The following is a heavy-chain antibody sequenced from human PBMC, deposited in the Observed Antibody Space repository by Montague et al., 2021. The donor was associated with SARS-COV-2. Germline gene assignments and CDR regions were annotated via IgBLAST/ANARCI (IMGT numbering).Heavy chain of an antibody. CDR1: GFSLSTSGVG. CDR2: IYWDDDK. CDR3: ANRRGLLLSDAFDI. J-gene: IGHJ3*02. D-gene: IGHD1-26*01. Sequence: PALVKPTQTLTLTCTFSGFSLSTSGVGVGWIRQPPGKALEWLALIYWDDDKRYSPSLKSRLTITKDTSKNQVVLTMTNMDPVDTATYYYANRRGLLLSDAFDIWGKGTMVPVSS. V-gene: IGHV2-5*02.